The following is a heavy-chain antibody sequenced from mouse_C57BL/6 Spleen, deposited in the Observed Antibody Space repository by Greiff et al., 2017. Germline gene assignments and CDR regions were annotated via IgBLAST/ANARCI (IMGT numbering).Heavy chain of an antibody. V-gene: IGHV1-26*01. CDR2: INPNNGGT. CDR3: ALMGSLIYDDAMDY. CDR1: GYPFTDYY. D-gene: IGHD2-3*01. J-gene: IGHJ4*01. Sequence: VQLQQSGPELVKPGASVKISCKASGYPFTDYYMNWVKQSHGKSLEWIGDINPNNGGTSYNQKFKGKATLTADKSSSTAYMELRSLTSEDSAVYYCALMGSLIYDDAMDYWGQGTSVTVSS.